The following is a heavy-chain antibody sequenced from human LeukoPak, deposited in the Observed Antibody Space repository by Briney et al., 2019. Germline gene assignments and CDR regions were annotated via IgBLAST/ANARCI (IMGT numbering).Heavy chain of an antibody. J-gene: IGHJ4*02. D-gene: IGHD3-22*01. CDR2: ISGSGGST. CDR1: GFTFSSYA. V-gene: IGHV3-23*01. CDR3: AKVGSSGYYLNY. Sequence: GGSLRLSCAASGFTFSSYAMSWVRQAPGKGLEWVSAISGSGGSTYYADSVMGRFTISRDNSKNTLYLQMNSLRAEDTAVYYCAKVGSSGYYLNYGGQGTLVTVS.